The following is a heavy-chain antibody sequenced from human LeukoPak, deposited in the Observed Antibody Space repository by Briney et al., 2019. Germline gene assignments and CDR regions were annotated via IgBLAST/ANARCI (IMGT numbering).Heavy chain of an antibody. V-gene: IGHV3-53*01. D-gene: IGHD3/OR15-3a*01. CDR2: IYSGGTT. Sequence: GGSLRLSCAASGFIFSSYSMSWVRQAPGMGLEWVSVIYSGGTTYYADSVKGRFTISRDNSKNMLYLQMNSLRAEDTAVYYCAREPGTDYRKYYFDYWGQGTLVTVSS. J-gene: IGHJ4*02. CDR3: AREPGTDYRKYYFDY. CDR1: GFIFSSYS.